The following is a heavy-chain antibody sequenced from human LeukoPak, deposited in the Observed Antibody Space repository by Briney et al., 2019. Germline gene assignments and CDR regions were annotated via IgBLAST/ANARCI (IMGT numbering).Heavy chain of an antibody. CDR3: AKDKGCSSTSCYHYYYYGMDV. Sequence: GGSLRLSCAASGFTFDDYTMHWVRQAPGKGLEWVSLISWDGGSTYYADSVKGRFTISRDNSKNSLYPQMNSLRTEDTALYYCAKDKGCSSTSCYHYYYYGMDVWGQGTTVTVSS. CDR1: GFTFDDYT. CDR2: ISWDGGST. D-gene: IGHD2-2*01. J-gene: IGHJ6*02. V-gene: IGHV3-43*01.